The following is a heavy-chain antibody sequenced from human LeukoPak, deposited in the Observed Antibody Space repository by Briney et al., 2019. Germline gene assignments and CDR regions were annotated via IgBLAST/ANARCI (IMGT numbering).Heavy chain of an antibody. J-gene: IGHJ2*01. V-gene: IGHV4-39*01. Sequence: SETLSLTCTVSGGSISSSSYYWGWIRQPPGKGLEWIESIYYSGSTYYNPSLKSRVTISVDTSKNQFSLKLSSVTAADTAVYYCARPSENWYFDLWGRGTLVTVSS. CDR1: GGSISSSSYY. CDR3: ARPSENWYFDL. CDR2: IYYSGST.